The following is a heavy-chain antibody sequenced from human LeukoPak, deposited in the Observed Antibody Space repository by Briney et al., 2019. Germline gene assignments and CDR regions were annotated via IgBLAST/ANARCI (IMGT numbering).Heavy chain of an antibody. D-gene: IGHD5-12*01. J-gene: IGHJ4*02. CDR2: IYYSGST. CDR3: ARLLRGYSGYDFFPDY. V-gene: IGHV4-59*08. CDR1: GGSISSYY. Sequence: PSETLSLTCTVSGGSISSYYWSWIRQPPGKGLEWIGYIYYSGSTNYNPSLKSRVTISVDTSKNQFSLKLSSVTAADTAVYYCARLLRGYSGYDFFPDYWGQGTLVTVSS.